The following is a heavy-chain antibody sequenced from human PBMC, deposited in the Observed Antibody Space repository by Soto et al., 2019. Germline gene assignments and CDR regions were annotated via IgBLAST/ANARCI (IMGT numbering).Heavy chain of an antibody. D-gene: IGHD3-22*01. CDR3: AKIRPPNYYDIYYGMDV. CDR2: ISGSGGST. CDR1: GFTFSSYA. Sequence: GGSLRLSCAASGFTFSSYAMSWVRQAPGKGLEWVSAISGSGGSTYYADSVKGRFTISRDNSKNTLYLQMNSLRAEDTAVYYCAKIRPPNYYDIYYGMDVWGQGTTVTVSS. V-gene: IGHV3-23*01. J-gene: IGHJ6*02.